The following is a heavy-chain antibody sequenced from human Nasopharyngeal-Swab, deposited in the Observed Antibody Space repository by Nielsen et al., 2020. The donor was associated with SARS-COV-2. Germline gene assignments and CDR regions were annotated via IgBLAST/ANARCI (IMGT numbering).Heavy chain of an antibody. J-gene: IGHJ6*03. D-gene: IGHD3-3*01. V-gene: IGHV3-23*01. Sequence: GESLKISCAASGFSITTYGMTWVRQAPGKGLEWISGISELGTGIYYADSVWGRFTISRDTSKNTVYLQMNSLRAEDTAVYYCVKNENYNDFWSGLLRDYMDVWGKGTTVTVSS. CDR1: GFSITTYG. CDR2: ISELGTGI. CDR3: VKNENYNDFWSGLLRDYMDV.